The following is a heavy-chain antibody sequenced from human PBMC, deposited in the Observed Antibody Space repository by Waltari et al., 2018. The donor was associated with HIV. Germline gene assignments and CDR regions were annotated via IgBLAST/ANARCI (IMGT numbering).Heavy chain of an antibody. V-gene: IGHV3-74*01. CDR2: INSDGSST. CDR1: GFTFSSYW. J-gene: IGHJ6*02. CDR3: ARDRPPNYYYYGMDV. Sequence: EVQLVESGGGLVQPGGSLRLSCAASGFTFSSYWMHWVRQAPGKGLVWVSRINSDGSSTSYADSVKGRFSISRDNAKNTLYLQMNSLRAEVTAVYYCARDRPPNYYYYGMDVWGQGTTVTVSS.